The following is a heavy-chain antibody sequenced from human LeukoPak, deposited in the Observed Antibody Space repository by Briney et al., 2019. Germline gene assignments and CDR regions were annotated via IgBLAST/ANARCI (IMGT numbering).Heavy chain of an antibody. CDR2: ISGSDDST. D-gene: IGHD3-16*01. Sequence: GGSLRLSCVASGFTFSSYGMSWVRQAPGKGLEWVSVISGSDDSTYYADSVRGRFTISRDVSKNTLFLQMNSLRAEDTALYYCTKAKYYHFDYWGQGTLVTVSS. CDR3: TKAKYYHFDY. CDR1: GFTFSSYG. V-gene: IGHV3-23*01. J-gene: IGHJ4*02.